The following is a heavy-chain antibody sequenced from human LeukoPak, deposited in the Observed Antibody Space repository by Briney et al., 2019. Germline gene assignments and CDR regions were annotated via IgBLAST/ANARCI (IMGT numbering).Heavy chain of an antibody. D-gene: IGHD5/OR15-5a*01. V-gene: IGHV3-33*01. CDR1: GFTFSTYG. J-gene: IGHJ4*02. Sequence: RPGGSLRLSCAASGFTFSTYGMHWVRQAAGKGLEWVAVIWSDGSNKYYADSVKGRFTISRDNSKNTLYLQMNSLRAEDTAVYYCARRRYSVYDFDYWGQGTLVTVSS. CDR3: ARRRYSVYDFDY. CDR2: IWSDGSNK.